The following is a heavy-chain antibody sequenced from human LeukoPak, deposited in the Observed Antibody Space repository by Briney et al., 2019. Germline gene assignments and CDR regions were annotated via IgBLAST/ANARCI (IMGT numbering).Heavy chain of an antibody. D-gene: IGHD2-2*01. Sequence: SETLSLTCTVSGGSISSYYWSWIRQPPGKGLEWIGYIYYSGSTNYNPSLKSRVTISVYTSKNQFSLKLSSVTAADTAVYYCASTPTRHCSSTSCSGAWGQGTLVTVSS. J-gene: IGHJ5*02. CDR2: IYYSGST. CDR1: GGSISSYY. CDR3: ASTPTRHCSSTSCSGA. V-gene: IGHV4-59*01.